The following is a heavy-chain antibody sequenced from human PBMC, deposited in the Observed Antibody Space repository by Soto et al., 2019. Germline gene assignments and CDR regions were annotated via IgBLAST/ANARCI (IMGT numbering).Heavy chain of an antibody. CDR2: IIPMFGTA. J-gene: IGHJ4*02. Sequence: SVKVSCKASGGTFSSHSISWVRQAPGQGLEWMGGIIPMFGTANYAQKLQGRVTITADESTSTAYMELSSLKSEDTAVYYCARRGEYTYALAYWGQGTLVTVSS. CDR1: GGTFSSHS. V-gene: IGHV1-69*13. D-gene: IGHD3-16*01. CDR3: ARRGEYTYALAY.